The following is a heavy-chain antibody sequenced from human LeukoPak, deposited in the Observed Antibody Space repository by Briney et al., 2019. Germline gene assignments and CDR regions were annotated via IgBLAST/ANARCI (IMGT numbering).Heavy chain of an antibody. Sequence: SETLSLTCTVSGGSIGTYSWNWIRQPPGKGLEWIGYIYYSGTTNYNPSLKSRVTISVDTSKNQFSLKLSSVTAADTAVYYCARGRGIVVVTAIPRRWTNFDYWGQGTLVTVSS. D-gene: IGHD2-21*02. CDR2: IYYSGTT. V-gene: IGHV4-59*01. J-gene: IGHJ4*02. CDR3: ARGRGIVVVTAIPRRWTNFDY. CDR1: GGSIGTYS.